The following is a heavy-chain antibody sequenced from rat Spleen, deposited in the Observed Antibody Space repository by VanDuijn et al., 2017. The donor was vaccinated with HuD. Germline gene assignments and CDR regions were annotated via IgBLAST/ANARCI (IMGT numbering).Heavy chain of an antibody. CDR1: GFTFSNYD. V-gene: IGHV5-27*01. J-gene: IGHJ3*01. Sequence: EVQLVESGGGLVQPGRSLKLSCAASGFTFSNYDMAWVRQAPTKGLEWVAYISTGGGTTYYRDSVKGRFTISRDNAKSTLYLQMDSLRPEDTATYYCTTDRDYYSSYIPRFAYWGQGTLVTVSS. CDR3: TTDRDYYSSYIPRFAY. CDR2: ISTGGGTT. D-gene: IGHD1-2*01.